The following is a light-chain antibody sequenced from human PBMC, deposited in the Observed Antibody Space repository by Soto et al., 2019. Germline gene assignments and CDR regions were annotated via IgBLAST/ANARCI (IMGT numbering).Light chain of an antibody. V-gene: IGKV3-20*01. CDR3: QQYGSSRT. CDR1: QSVSSSY. CDR2: GAS. J-gene: IGKJ3*01. Sequence: EIVLTLSPGALSLTPGERATLSCRASQSVSSSYLAWYQQKPGQAPRLLIYGASSRATGIPDRFSGSGSGTDFTLTISRLEPEDFAVYYCQQYGSSRTFGPGTKVDIK.